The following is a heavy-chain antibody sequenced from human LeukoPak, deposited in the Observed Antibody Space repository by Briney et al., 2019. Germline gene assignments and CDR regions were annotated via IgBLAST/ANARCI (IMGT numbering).Heavy chain of an antibody. D-gene: IGHD1-26*01. J-gene: IGHJ3*02. Sequence: GGSLRLSCAASGFIFSGSAMLWVRRASGKGLEWFGRWRCKANSYATAYAASVKGRFTIPRDDSNKTANQQIDSLKPDDTAVYSCTAGSGDAFDICGQGTMVTVSS. CDR1: GFIFSGSA. V-gene: IGHV3-73*01. CDR2: WRCKANSYAT. CDR3: TAGSGDAFDI.